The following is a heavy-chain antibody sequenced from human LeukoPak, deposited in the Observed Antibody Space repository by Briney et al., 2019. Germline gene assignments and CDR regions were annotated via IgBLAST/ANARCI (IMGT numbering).Heavy chain of an antibody. J-gene: IGHJ4*02. CDR3: ARRGEAMDPFDY. V-gene: IGHV5-51*01. CDR1: GYSFTSYW. Sequence: GECLKISCKDSGYSFTSYWIGWVRHMPGKGLDWMGIIYPGDSDTRYSPSFQGQVTISADKSINTAYLQWSSLKASDTAIYYCARRGEAMDPFDYWGQGTLVTVSS. CDR2: IYPGDSDT. D-gene: IGHD5-18*01.